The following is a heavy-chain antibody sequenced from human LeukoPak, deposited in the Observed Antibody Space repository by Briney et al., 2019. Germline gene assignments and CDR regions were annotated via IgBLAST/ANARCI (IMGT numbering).Heavy chain of an antibody. J-gene: IGHJ6*03. CDR1: GGSISSGSYY. D-gene: IGHD5-18*01. CDR2: IYTSGST. Sequence: PSETLSLTCTVSGGSISSGSYYWSWIRQPAGKGLEWIGRIYTSGSTNYNPSLKSRVTISVDTSKNQFSLKLSSVTAADTAVYYCARSELWSSYYYYCMDVWGKGTTVTVSS. V-gene: IGHV4-61*02. CDR3: ARSELWSSYYYYCMDV.